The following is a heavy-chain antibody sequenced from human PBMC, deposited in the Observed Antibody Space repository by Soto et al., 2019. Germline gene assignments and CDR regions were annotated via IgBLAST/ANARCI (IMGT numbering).Heavy chain of an antibody. CDR2: IWYDGSNK. CDR3: ARDPPVGLPYYYYHYYMDV. Sequence: PGGSLRLSCAASGLTFSSYGMHWVRQAPGKGLEWVAVIWYDGSNKYYADSVKGRFTISRDNSKNTLYLQMNSLRAEDTAVYYCARDPPVGLPYYYYHYYMDVWGKGTTVTVSS. V-gene: IGHV3-33*01. J-gene: IGHJ6*03. CDR1: GLTFSSYG.